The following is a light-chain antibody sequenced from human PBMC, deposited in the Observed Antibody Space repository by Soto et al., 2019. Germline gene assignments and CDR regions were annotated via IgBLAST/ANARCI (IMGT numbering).Light chain of an antibody. Sequence: QSALTQPASVSGSLGQSITISCTGTSSDIGTYNYVSWYQQHPGKAPKLIIYEVSYRPSGVSNRFSASKSANTASLTISGLQAEDEADYYCNSYSISNSLIFGGGTKLTVL. CDR3: NSYSISNSLI. V-gene: IGLV2-14*01. CDR2: EVS. J-gene: IGLJ2*01. CDR1: SSDIGTYNY.